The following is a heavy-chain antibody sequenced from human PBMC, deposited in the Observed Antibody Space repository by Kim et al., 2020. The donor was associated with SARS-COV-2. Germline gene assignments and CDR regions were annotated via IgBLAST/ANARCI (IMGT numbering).Heavy chain of an antibody. CDR3: ATIGGTGAFDI. D-gene: IGHD2-8*02. Sequence: TNYNPSLKSRVTISVDTSKNQFSLKLSSVTAADTSVYYCATIGGTGAFDIWGQGTMVTVSS. V-gene: IGHV4-59*01. CDR2: T. J-gene: IGHJ3*02.